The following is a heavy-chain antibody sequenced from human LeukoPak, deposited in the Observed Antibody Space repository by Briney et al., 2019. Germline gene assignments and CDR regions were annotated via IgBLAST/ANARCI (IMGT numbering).Heavy chain of an antibody. CDR3: AKSPSGRGGYNWFDP. V-gene: IGHV4-4*07. Sequence: SETLSLTCTVSGGSILGYYWSWIRQPAGKGLEWIGRVYTSGSTNYNPSLKSRVTMSIDTSKNQFSLNLSSVTAADTAVYYCAKSPSGRGGYNWFDPWGQGTLVSVSS. CDR2: VYTSGST. CDR1: GGSILGYY. D-gene: IGHD3-16*01. J-gene: IGHJ5*02.